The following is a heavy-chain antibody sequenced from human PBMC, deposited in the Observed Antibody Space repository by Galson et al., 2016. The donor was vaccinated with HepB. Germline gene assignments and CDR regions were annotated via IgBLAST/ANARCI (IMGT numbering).Heavy chain of an antibody. Sequence: SETLSLTCAVYGESFSGNYWSWIRQTPGKGLVWIGEMNHRGSTNYNPSLKSRVTISVDTSKKQFSLNLTSMTAADTGVYYCARSSIMLTGPDGVFDYCGQGTLVTVSS. CDR3: ARSSIMLTGPDGVFDY. CDR1: GESFSGNY. CDR2: MNHRGST. V-gene: IGHV4-34*01. J-gene: IGHJ4*01. D-gene: IGHD3-9*01.